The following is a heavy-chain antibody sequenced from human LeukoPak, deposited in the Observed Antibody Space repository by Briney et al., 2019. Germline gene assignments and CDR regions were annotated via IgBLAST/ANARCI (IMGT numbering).Heavy chain of an antibody. J-gene: IGHJ4*02. CDR1: GFTFSSYG. CDR2: IWYDGSNK. Sequence: PGRSLRLSCAASGFTFSSYGMHWVRQAPGKGLEWVAVIWYDGSNKYYADSVKGRFTISRDNSKNTLYLQMNSLRAEDTAVYYCASQYSGYDGYYFDYWGQGTLVNVSS. CDR3: ASQYSGYDGYYFDY. D-gene: IGHD5-12*01. V-gene: IGHV3-33*01.